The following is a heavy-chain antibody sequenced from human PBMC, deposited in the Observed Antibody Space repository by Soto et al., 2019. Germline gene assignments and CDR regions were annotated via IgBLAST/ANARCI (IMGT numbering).Heavy chain of an antibody. V-gene: IGHV5-10-1*01. Sequence: CQVSGYSFTTYWISWVRQMPGKGLAWMGRIDPSDSYTNYSPSFQGHVTISADKSISTAYLQWSSLKASDTAMYYCARSLRNKAANRYCSGGSCSHYYYYYYGMDVWGQGTTVTVSS. CDR1: GYSFTTYW. CDR3: ARSLRNKAANRYCSGGSCSHYYYYYYGMDV. J-gene: IGHJ6*02. CDR2: IDPSDSYT. D-gene: IGHD2-15*01.